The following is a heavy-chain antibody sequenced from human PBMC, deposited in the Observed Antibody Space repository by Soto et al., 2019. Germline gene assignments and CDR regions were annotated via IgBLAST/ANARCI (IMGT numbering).Heavy chain of an antibody. CDR1: GGSFSGYY. CDR3: ARGPAYYYDSGSYYPYYYYYYMDV. Sequence: TLSLTCAVYGGSFSGYYWSWVRQPPGKGLEWIGEINHSGSTNYNPSLKSRVTISVDTSKSQFSLKLSSVTAADTAVYYCARGPAYYYDSGSYYPYYYYYYMDVWGKGTTVTVSS. J-gene: IGHJ6*03. V-gene: IGHV4-34*01. D-gene: IGHD3-10*01. CDR2: INHSGST.